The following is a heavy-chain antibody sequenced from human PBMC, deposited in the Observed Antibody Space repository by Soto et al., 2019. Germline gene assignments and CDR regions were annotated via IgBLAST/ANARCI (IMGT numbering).Heavy chain of an antibody. CDR3: ARERAIPSSRPEDAFDT. V-gene: IGHV1-2*04. J-gene: IGHJ3*02. D-gene: IGHD3-10*01. CDR2: INPNSGGT. CDR1: GYTFTGYY. Sequence: ASVKVSCKASGYTFTGYYMHWVRQAPGQGLEWMGWINPNSGGTNYAQKFQGWVTMTRDTSISTAYMELSRLRSDDTAVYYCARERAIPSSRPEDAFDTWGQGTMVTVSS.